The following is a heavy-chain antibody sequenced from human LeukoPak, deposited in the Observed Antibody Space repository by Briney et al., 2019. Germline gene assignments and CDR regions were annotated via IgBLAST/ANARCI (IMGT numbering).Heavy chain of an antibody. Sequence: PGGSLRLSCAASGFTFSSYALSWVRQAPGEGLEWLSTLSDNTYYADYVKGRFTISRDNSKDTLYLQMNSVRAEDTALYFCARSRGPGSHWFDPWGQGTLVTVSS. V-gene: IGHV3-23*01. CDR1: GFTFSSYA. CDR2: LSDNT. CDR3: ARSRGPGSHWFDP. D-gene: IGHD3-10*01. J-gene: IGHJ5*02.